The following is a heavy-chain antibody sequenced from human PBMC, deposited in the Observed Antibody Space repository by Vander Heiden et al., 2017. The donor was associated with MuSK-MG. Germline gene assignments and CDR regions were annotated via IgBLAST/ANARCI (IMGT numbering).Heavy chain of an antibody. Sequence: EVQPVESVRGLLQPGRSLILSGRASGFTFGDYAMSWFRHARGKGLEWVSFIRSKPQGGKTAYVASVRGRFTISRDDFKSIADLQMNSLKTEDTAMYYCVRDMYVYTSAPAYWGQGTLVTVSS. J-gene: IGHJ4*02. CDR3: VRDMYVYTSAPAY. CDR2: IRSKPQGGKT. V-gene: IGHV3-49*03. D-gene: IGHD3-16*01. CDR1: GFTFGDYA.